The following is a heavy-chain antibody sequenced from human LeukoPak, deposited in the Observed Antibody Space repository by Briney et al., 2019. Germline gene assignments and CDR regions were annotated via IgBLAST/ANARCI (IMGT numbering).Heavy chain of an antibody. Sequence: GGSLRLSCAASGFTLSSYDMNWVRQAPGKGLVWVSRIKSDGSSTSYADSVKGRFTISRDNAQNTLFLQMDSLRAEDTAVYYCTRSDYFDYWGQGTLVTVSS. CDR1: GFTLSSYD. CDR3: TRSDYFDY. V-gene: IGHV3-74*01. CDR2: IKSDGSST. J-gene: IGHJ4*02.